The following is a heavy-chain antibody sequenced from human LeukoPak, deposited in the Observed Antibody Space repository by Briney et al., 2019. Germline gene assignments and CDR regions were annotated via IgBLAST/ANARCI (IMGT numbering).Heavy chain of an antibody. CDR1: GGAISSSSYY. Sequence: SETLSLTCTVSGGAISSSSYYWGWIRQPPGKGLEWIGSIFYSGSTYYNPSLKSRVTISVDTSKNQFSLKLSSVTAADTAVYYCARLTPLTDYWGQEPWSPSPQ. CDR2: IFYSGST. D-gene: IGHD1-14*01. J-gene: IGHJ4*01. V-gene: IGHV4-39*07. CDR3: ARLTPLTDY.